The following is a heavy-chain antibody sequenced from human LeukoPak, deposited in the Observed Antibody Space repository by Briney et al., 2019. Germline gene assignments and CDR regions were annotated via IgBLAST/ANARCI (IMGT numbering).Heavy chain of an antibody. V-gene: IGHV3-23*01. CDR1: GFTFSSYA. CDR2: ISGSGGST. CDR3: AKASTGYCSGGSCYSFDY. D-gene: IGHD2-15*01. Sequence: GGSLRLSCAASGFTFSSYAMSWVRQAPGKGLERVSAISGSGGSTYYADSVKGRFTISRDNSKNTLYLQMNSLRAEDTAVYYCAKASTGYCSGGSCYSFDYWGQGTLVTVSS. J-gene: IGHJ4*02.